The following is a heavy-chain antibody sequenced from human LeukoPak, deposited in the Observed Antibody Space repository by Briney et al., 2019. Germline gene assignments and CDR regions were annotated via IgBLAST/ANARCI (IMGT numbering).Heavy chain of an antibody. V-gene: IGHV3-66*01. CDR3: VAYYDILTGYKY. Sequence: PGGSLRLSSAVSGFTVSTYYMSWVRQVPGKGLEWVSVIYSGGSTYYADSVKGRLTISRDNSKNTLYLQMNSLRAEDTAVYYCVAYYDILTGYKYWGQGTLVTVSS. CDR1: GFTVSTYY. CDR2: IYSGGST. D-gene: IGHD3-9*01. J-gene: IGHJ4*02.